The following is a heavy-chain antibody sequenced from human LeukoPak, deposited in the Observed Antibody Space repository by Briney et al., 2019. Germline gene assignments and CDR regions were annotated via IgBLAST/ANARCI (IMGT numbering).Heavy chain of an antibody. D-gene: IGHD3-10*01. CDR3: ARADYGSGSYYDY. V-gene: IGHV3-48*03. CDR1: GFTFSSYE. J-gene: IGHJ4*02. CDR2: ISSSGSTI. Sequence: GGSLRLSCAASGFTFSSYEMNWVRQAPGKGLEWVSYISSSGSTIYYADSVKGRFTNSRDNAKNSLYLQMNSLRAEDTAVYYCARADYGSGSYYDYWGQGTLVTVSS.